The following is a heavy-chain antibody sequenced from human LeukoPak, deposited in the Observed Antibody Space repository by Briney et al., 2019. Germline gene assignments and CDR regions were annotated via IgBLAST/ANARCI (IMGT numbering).Heavy chain of an antibody. D-gene: IGHD4-23*01. CDR1: GFTVSSNY. V-gene: IGHV3-66*01. Sequence: PGGSLRLSCAASGFTVSSNYMSWVRQAPGKGLEWVSVIYSGGSTYYADSVKGRFTISRDNSKNTLYLQMNSLRAEDTAVYYCARESPGGKASGIPDYWGQGTLVTVSS. CDR2: IYSGGST. J-gene: IGHJ4*02. CDR3: ARESPGGKASGIPDY.